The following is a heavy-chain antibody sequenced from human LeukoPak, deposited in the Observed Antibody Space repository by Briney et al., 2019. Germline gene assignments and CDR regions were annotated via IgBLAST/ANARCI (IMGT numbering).Heavy chain of an antibody. CDR2: ITSGTTYI. V-gene: IGHV3-21*01. CDR3: ARWPYSSSYYFDY. J-gene: IGHJ4*02. D-gene: IGHD6-6*01. CDR1: GFSVKDNF. Sequence: GGSLRLSCAASGFSVKDNFMNWVRQSPEKGLEWVSSITSGTTYIYYADSVRGRFTLSRDNAKNSLYLQMNSLRAEDTAVYYCARWPYSSSYYFDYWGQGTLVTVSS.